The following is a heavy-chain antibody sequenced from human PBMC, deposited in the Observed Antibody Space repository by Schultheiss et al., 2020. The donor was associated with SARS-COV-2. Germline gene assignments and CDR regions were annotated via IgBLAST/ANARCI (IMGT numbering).Heavy chain of an antibody. CDR2: INHSGST. V-gene: IGHV4-34*01. J-gene: IGHJ4*02. CDR3: ARAVGATMVWDY. CDR1: GGSFSGYY. D-gene: IGHD1-26*01. Sequence: SQTLSLTCAVYGGSFSGYYWSWVRQPPGKGLEWIGEINHSGSTNYNPSLKSRVTISVDTSKNQFSLKVTSVTAADTAVYYCARAVGATMVWDYWGQGTLVTVSS.